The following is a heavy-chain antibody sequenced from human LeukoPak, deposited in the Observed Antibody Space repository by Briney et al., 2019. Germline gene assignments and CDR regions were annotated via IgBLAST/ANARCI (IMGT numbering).Heavy chain of an antibody. D-gene: IGHD6-19*01. CDR1: GGTFSSYA. J-gene: IGHJ1*01. Sequence: ASVKVSCKASGGTFSSYAISWVRQAPGQGLEWMGRIIPILGIANYAQKFQGRVTITADKSTSTAYMELSSLRSEDTAVYYCTTARGSGPGYFQHWGQGTLVTVSS. V-gene: IGHV1-69*04. CDR2: IIPILGIA. CDR3: TTARGSGPGYFQH.